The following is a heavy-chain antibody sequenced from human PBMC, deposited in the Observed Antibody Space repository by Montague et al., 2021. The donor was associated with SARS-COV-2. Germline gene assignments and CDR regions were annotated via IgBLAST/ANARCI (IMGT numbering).Heavy chain of an antibody. V-gene: IGHV3-30-3*01. CDR2: ISYDGSNK. Sequence: SLRLSCAASGFTFSSYAMYWVRQAPGKGLERVAVISYDGSNKYYADSVEGRFTISRDNSKNTLYVHMDSLRAEDTAVYYCARGVETGTLFTYYYYGMDVWGQGTTVTVSS. D-gene: IGHD1-7*01. J-gene: IGHJ6*02. CDR1: GFTFSSYA. CDR3: ARGVETGTLFTYYYYGMDV.